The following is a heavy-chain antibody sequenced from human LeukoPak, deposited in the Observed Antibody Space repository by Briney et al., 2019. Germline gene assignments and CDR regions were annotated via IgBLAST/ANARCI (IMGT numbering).Heavy chain of an antibody. Sequence: SETLSLTCTVSGGSISSSSYYWGWIRQPPGKGLEWIGSIYYSGSTYYNPSLKSRVTISVDTSKNQFSLKLSSVTAADTAVYYCAREGYCSGGSCNGADYWGQGTLVTVSS. CDR3: AREGYCSGGSCNGADY. CDR2: IYYSGST. D-gene: IGHD2-15*01. J-gene: IGHJ4*02. V-gene: IGHV4-39*07. CDR1: GGSISSSSYY.